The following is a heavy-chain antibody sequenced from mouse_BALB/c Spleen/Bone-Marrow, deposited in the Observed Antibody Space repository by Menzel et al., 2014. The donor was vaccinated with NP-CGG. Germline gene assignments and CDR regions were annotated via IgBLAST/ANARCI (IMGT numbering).Heavy chain of an antibody. J-gene: IGHJ2*01. Sequence: VQGVESGAELVKPGASVKLSCKASGYTFTSYWMHWVKQRPGQGLEWIGEINPSNGRTNYNEKFKSKATLTVDKSSSTAHMQLSSLTSEDSAVYYCARGEIGSYGYFDYWGQGTTLTVSS. CDR3: ARGEIGSYGYFDY. CDR2: INPSNGRT. V-gene: IGHV1S81*02. CDR1: GYTFTSYW. D-gene: IGHD2-12*01.